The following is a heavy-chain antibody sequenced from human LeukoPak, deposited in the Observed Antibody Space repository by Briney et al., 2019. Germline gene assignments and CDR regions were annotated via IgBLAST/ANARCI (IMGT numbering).Heavy chain of an antibody. CDR1: GFSFSNYA. CDR3: TKDYGYHYGHSDN. J-gene: IGHJ4*02. V-gene: IGHV3-23*01. CDR2: ISASGGTT. Sequence: GGSLRLSCAASGFSFSNYAMHWVRQAPGKGLEWVSVISASGGTTFYADSVKGRFTISRDKSKNTLYLRMNSLRVEDTAIYYCTKDYGYHYGHSDNWGQGTLARVSS. D-gene: IGHD3-16*02.